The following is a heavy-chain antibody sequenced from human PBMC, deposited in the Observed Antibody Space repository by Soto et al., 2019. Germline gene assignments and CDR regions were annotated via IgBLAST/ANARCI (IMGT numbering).Heavy chain of an antibody. Sequence: PGGSLRLSCAASGFTFDDYAMHWVRQAPGKGLEWVSGISWNSGSIGYADSVKGRFTISRDNAKNSLYLQMNSLRAEDTALYYWAKDMLGIPYYGMDVWGQGTTVTVSS. V-gene: IGHV3-9*01. CDR1: GFTFDDYA. CDR3: AKDMLGIPYYGMDV. D-gene: IGHD3-16*01. CDR2: ISWNSGSI. J-gene: IGHJ6*02.